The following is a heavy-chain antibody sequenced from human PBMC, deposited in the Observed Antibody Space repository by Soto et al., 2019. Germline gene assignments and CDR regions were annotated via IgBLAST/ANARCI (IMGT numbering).Heavy chain of an antibody. CDR1: GGSISSYY. CDR2: IYYSGST. D-gene: IGHD4-17*01. CDR3: ATHYGDSVRAFDI. J-gene: IGHJ3*02. Sequence: SETLSLTCTVSGGSISSYYWSWIRQPPGKGLEWIGYIYYSGSTNYNPSLKSRVTISVDTSKKQFSLKLSSVTAADTAVYYCATHYGDSVRAFDIWGQGKMVTVSS. V-gene: IGHV4-59*01.